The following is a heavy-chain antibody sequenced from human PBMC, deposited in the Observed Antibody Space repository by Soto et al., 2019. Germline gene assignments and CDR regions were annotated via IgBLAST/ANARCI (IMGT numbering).Heavy chain of an antibody. Sequence: GGSLRLSCAASGFTVSSHYMSWVRQAPGKGLEWVSVIYSGGSTYYADSVKGRFTISRDNSKNTLYLQMNSLRAEDTAVYYCARVIYGSGSYYFDYGGQGTLVTVSP. CDR1: GFTVSSHY. V-gene: IGHV3-53*01. CDR2: IYSGGST. CDR3: ARVIYGSGSYYFDY. D-gene: IGHD3-10*01. J-gene: IGHJ4*02.